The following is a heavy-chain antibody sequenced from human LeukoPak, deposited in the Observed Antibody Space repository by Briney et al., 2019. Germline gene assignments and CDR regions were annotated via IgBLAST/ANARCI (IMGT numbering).Heavy chain of an antibody. CDR2: IYHSGST. J-gene: IGHJ5*02. CDR1: GGSISSGGDS. Sequence: SETLSLICAVCGGSISSGGDSWSWLRPPPGKGLEWIGYIYHSGSTYDNPSLKSRVTISVDRSKNQFSLKLSSVTAADTAVYYCARESDDSSGYYPHWFDPWGQGTLVTVSS. CDR3: ARESDDSSGYYPHWFDP. D-gene: IGHD3-22*01. V-gene: IGHV4-30-2*01.